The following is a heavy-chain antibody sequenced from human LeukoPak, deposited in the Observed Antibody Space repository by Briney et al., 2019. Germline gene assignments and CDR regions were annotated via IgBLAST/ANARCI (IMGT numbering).Heavy chain of an antibody. D-gene: IGHD3-3*01. V-gene: IGHV1-69*04. CDR1: GGSFSNYA. Sequence: SVKVSCKASGGSFSNYAFSWVRQAPGQGLEWMGRITPIVDIATYIQKFQGRVTITANKFTSTAYMELSSLTSEDTAVYYCARDILRFLEWLPMGLDYWGQGTLVTVSS. CDR3: ARDILRFLEWLPMGLDY. CDR2: ITPIVDIA. J-gene: IGHJ4*02.